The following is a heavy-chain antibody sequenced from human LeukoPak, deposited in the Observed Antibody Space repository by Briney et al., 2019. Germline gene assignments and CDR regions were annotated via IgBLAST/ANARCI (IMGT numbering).Heavy chain of an antibody. Sequence: PSETLSLTCAVSGYSISSGFYWAWIRQPPGKGLEWVGSIYHSGSTFYNPSLKSRVTISVDTSKNQFSLRLSSVTAADTALYYCARHEAEMATILGVYWGQGTLVTGSS. D-gene: IGHD5-24*01. J-gene: IGHJ4*02. CDR2: IYHSGST. V-gene: IGHV4-38-2*01. CDR1: GYSISSGFY. CDR3: ARHEAEMATILGVY.